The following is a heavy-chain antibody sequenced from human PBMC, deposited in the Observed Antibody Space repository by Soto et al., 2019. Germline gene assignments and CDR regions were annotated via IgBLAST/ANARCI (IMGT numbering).Heavy chain of an antibody. CDR2: IYPGDSDT. CDR3: ARLGYYDSSGYYYVDWFDP. J-gene: IGHJ5*02. V-gene: IGHV5-51*01. Sequence: EVQLVQSGAEVKQPGESLKISCKGSGYSFTSYWIGWVRQMPGKGLEWMGIIYPGDSDTRYSPSFQGQVTISADKSISTAYLQWSSLKASDTAMYYCARLGYYDSSGYYYVDWFDPWGQGTLVTVSS. D-gene: IGHD3-22*01. CDR1: GYSFTSYW.